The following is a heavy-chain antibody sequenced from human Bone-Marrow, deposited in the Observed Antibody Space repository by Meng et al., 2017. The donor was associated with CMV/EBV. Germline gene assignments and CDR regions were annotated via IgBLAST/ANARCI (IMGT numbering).Heavy chain of an antibody. V-gene: IGHV4-34*01. Sequence: YVSGYYWSWISQPPGKGLEWIGEINHSGSTNYNPSLKSRVTISVDTSKNQFSLKLSSVTAADTAVYYCARCFAPLGNYYYYYGMDVWGQGTTVTVSS. CDR2: INHSGST. CDR3: ARCFAPLGNYYYYYGMDV. D-gene: IGHD7-27*01. J-gene: IGHJ6*02. CDR1: YVSGYY.